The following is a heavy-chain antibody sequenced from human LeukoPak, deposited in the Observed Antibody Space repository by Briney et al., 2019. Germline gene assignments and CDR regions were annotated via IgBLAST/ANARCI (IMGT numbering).Heavy chain of an antibody. D-gene: IGHD3-10*01. Sequence: GGSLRLSCAASGFTFSSYATHWVRQAPGKGLEWVAVISYDGSNKYYADSVKGRFTISRDNSKNTLYLQMNSLRAEDTAVYYCARGPPMVRGVKFDYWGQGTLVTVSS. V-gene: IGHV3-30*04. CDR2: ISYDGSNK. J-gene: IGHJ4*02. CDR3: ARGPPMVRGVKFDY. CDR1: GFTFSSYA.